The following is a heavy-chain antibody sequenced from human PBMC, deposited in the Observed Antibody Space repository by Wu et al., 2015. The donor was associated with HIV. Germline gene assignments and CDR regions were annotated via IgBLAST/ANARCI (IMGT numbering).Heavy chain of an antibody. CDR3: ATSYYGSGSYPTFYYYYAMDV. J-gene: IGHJ6*02. CDR2: MNSNNGKT. Sequence: QVQLVQSGAEAKKPGASVKVSCQASGYTITTYDFNWVRQAPGQGLEWMGWMNSNNGKTGYGQKFQGRVAMTRNISTRTAYMELSGLKSEDTAVYYCATSYYGSGSYPTFYYYYAMDVWGQGTTVTVSS. D-gene: IGHD3-10*01. CDR1: GYTITTYD. V-gene: IGHV1-8*01.